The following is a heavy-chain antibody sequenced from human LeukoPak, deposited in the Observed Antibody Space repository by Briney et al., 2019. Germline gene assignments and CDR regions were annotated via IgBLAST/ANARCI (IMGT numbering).Heavy chain of an antibody. D-gene: IGHD1-26*01. CDR3: TRTPVGAITP. CDR2: IKQDGSEK. Sequence: PGGSLRLSCAASGFTFSSYWMTWFRQAPGKGLEWVANIKQDGSEKYYVDSVKGRFTISRDNAKNSLYLQMNSQRVEDTAVYYCTRTPVGAITPWGQGSLVTVSS. V-gene: IGHV3-7*01. J-gene: IGHJ5*02. CDR1: GFTFSSYW.